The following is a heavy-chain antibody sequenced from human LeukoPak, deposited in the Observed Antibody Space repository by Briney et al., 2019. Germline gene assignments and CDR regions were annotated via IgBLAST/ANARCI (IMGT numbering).Heavy chain of an antibody. V-gene: IGHV4-39*01. Sequence: SETLSLTCTVSGGSISSSSYYWGWIRQPPGKGLEWIGSIYYSGSTYYNPSLKSRVTISVDTSKNQFSLKLSSVTAADTAVYYCARSIELRGYSYGVVDYWGQGTLVTVSS. J-gene: IGHJ4*02. CDR1: GGSISSSSYY. CDR2: IYYSGST. D-gene: IGHD5-18*01. CDR3: ARSIELRGYSYGVVDY.